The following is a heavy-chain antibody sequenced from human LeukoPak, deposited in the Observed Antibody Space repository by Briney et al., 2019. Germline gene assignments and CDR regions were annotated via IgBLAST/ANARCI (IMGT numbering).Heavy chain of an antibody. CDR1: GFTATTNY. V-gene: IGHV3-53*01. CDR3: ARDHISVNAFDI. Sequence: GGSLRLSCAGSGFTATTNYMSWVRQAPGKGLEWVSVIYSSGSTSYADSVKGRFTISRDSSKNTVYLQMNSLRAEDTAVYYCARDHISVNAFDIWGQGTMVTVSS. J-gene: IGHJ3*02. CDR2: IYSSGST. D-gene: IGHD3-16*02.